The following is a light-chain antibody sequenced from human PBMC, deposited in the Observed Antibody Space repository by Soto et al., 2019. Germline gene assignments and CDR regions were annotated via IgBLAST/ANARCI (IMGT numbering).Light chain of an antibody. CDR2: KAS. J-gene: IGKJ4*01. Sequence: DIQMTQFPSTLSASVGDRVTITCRASESISSWLDWYQQKPGKAPKILIYKASTLQSGVPSRFTGSGSGTEFTLTISSLQPDDFATYYCQHYSVFPLTFGGGTKVEIK. V-gene: IGKV1-5*03. CDR3: QHYSVFPLT. CDR1: ESISSW.